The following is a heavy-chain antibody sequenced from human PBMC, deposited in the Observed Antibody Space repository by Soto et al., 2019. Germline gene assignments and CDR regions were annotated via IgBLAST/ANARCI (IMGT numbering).Heavy chain of an antibody. D-gene: IGHD6-13*01. Sequence: ASVKVSCKASGFTFTSSAVQWVRQARGQRLEWIGWIVVGSGNTNYAQKFQERVTITRDMSTSTAYMELSSLRSEDTAVYYCASNLPEAAAGTSGFDYWGQGTLVTVSS. J-gene: IGHJ4*02. V-gene: IGHV1-58*01. CDR2: IVVGSGNT. CDR3: ASNLPEAAAGTSGFDY. CDR1: GFTFTSSA.